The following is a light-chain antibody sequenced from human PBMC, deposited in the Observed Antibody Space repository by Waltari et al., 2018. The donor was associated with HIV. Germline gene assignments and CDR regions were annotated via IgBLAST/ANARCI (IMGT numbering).Light chain of an antibody. J-gene: IGLJ2*01. V-gene: IGLV3-21*02. CDR3: QVWDSSSDHVV. Sequence: SYVLTQPPSVSVAPGQTARITWGGNNIGSKSVHWYQQKPGQAPVLVVYDDSDRHSWSLERFSGSNSGNTATLTISMVEAVEEADYYCQVWDSSSDHVVFGGGTRLTVL. CDR2: DDS. CDR1: NIGSKS.